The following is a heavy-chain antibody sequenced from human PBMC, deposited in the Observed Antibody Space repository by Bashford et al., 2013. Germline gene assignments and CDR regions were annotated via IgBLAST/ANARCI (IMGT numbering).Heavy chain of an antibody. J-gene: IGHJ4*02. Sequence: VASVKVSCKASGYSFTAYHMHWVRQAPGQGLEWMGVINPNGGSTDYAQKFQGRVIMSRDTSTSTVKMELSSLRFEDTAVYYCARDPQELPPLSLTEYYFDYWAREPWSTVS. CDR3: ARDPQELPPLSLTEYYFDY. V-gene: IGHV1-46*01. CDR1: GYSFTAYH. CDR2: INPNGGST. D-gene: IGHD1-26*01.